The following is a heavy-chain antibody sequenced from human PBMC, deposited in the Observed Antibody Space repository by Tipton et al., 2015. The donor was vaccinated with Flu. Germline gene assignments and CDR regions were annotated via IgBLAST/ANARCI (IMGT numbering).Heavy chain of an antibody. CDR1: GYIFTNYW. J-gene: IGHJ4*02. V-gene: IGHV5-51*03. D-gene: IGHD6-25*01. CDR3: VRPATAYNSDDY. CDR2: IYPGDSDT. Sequence: VQLVQSGADVKKPGESLKISCKTSGYIFTNYWIGWVRQMPGKGLEWMGRIYPGDSDTRYGPSSQGQVTMSVDNSISTVYLQWSSLETSDTAVYYCVRPATAYNSDDYWGQGILVTVSS.